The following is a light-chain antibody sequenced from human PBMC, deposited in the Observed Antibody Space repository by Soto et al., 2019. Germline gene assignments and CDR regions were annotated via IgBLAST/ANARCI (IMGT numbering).Light chain of an antibody. CDR1: QSIGDL. CDR2: AAS. J-gene: IGKJ4*01. CDR3: QQTYRTPLT. V-gene: IGKV1-39*01. Sequence: DIQMTQSPSTLSASVEDRVTITCRASQSIGDLLAWYQQKPGKAPKLLIYAASSLHSGVPSRFSGSGSGTDFTLTISSLQPEDFATYSCQQTYRTPLTFGGGTKVDI.